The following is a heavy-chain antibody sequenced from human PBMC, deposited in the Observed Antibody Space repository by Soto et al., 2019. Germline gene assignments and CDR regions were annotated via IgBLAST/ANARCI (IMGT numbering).Heavy chain of an antibody. D-gene: IGHD3-10*01. V-gene: IGHV4-59*01. J-gene: IGHJ6*02. CDR3: AREAGAGYYGMDV. Sequence: QVQLQESGPGLVKPSETLSLTCTVSGGSISSYYWSWIRQPPGKGLEWIGYIYYSGSTNYNPSLKSRVTISVDPSKNPFSMKLSSVTAADTAVYYCAREAGAGYYGMDVWGQGTTVTVSS. CDR1: GGSISSYY. CDR2: IYYSGST.